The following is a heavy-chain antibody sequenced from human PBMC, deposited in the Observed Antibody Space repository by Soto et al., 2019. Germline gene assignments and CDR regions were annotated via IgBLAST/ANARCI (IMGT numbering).Heavy chain of an antibody. D-gene: IGHD2-15*01. CDR1: GGSFSGYY. CDR2: INHSGST. CDR3: ARVRCSGGSCYFALDY. J-gene: IGHJ4*02. V-gene: IGHV4-34*01. Sequence: SETLSLTCAVYGGSFSGYYWSWIRQPPGKGLEWIGEINHSGSTNYNPSLKSRVTISVDTSKNQFSLKLSSVTAADTAVYYCARVRCSGGSCYFALDYWGQGTLVTVSS.